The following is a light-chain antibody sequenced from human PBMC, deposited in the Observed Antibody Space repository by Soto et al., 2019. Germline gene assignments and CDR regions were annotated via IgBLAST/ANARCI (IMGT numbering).Light chain of an antibody. Sequence: QSALTQPRSASGSPGQSITISCTGTSSDVGGYNYVSWYQQHPAKAPKLILFDVSNRPPGVPNRFSGSKSGNTASLTISGLRAEDAADYYCCSYVGRNTYVFGTGTKLTVL. V-gene: IGLV2-11*01. J-gene: IGLJ1*01. CDR3: CSYVGRNTYV. CDR1: SSDVGGYNY. CDR2: DVS.